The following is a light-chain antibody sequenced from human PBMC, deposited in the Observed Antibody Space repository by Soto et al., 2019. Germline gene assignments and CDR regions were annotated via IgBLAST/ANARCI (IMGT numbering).Light chain of an antibody. V-gene: IGKV3-20*01. CDR3: HQYSNPPHT. CDR2: GVS. J-gene: IGKJ2*01. CDR1: QTVRASQ. Sequence: ETVLMQSPDTLSLSPGEGATLSCRASQTVRASQLAWYQQKPGQSPRLLIYGVSNRATDIPDRFGGSGSGTDFTLTISRLELEDCAVYYCHQYSNPPHTFGQGTKLEIK.